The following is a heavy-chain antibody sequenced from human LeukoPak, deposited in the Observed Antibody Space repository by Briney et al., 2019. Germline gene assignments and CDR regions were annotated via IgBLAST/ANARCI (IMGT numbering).Heavy chain of an antibody. CDR1: GYTLTELS. CDR3: ATLKPSIAAAGSFDP. V-gene: IGHV1-24*01. Sequence: ASVKVSCKVSGYTLTELSMHWVRQAPGKGLEWMGGFDPEDGETIYAQKFQGRVTMTEDTSTDTAYMELSSLRSEDTAVYYCATLKPSIAAAGSFDPWGQGTLVTVSS. D-gene: IGHD6-13*01. J-gene: IGHJ5*02. CDR2: FDPEDGET.